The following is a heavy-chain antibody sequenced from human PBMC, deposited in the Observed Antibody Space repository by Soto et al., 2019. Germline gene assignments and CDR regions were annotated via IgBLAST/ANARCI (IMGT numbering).Heavy chain of an antibody. CDR3: AKAFYDFWSDYRSPTMDV. J-gene: IGHJ6*02. CDR2: ISYDGRET. Sequence: GGSLRLSCAASRFAFSNYGMHWVRQTPGKGLEWVAFISYDGRETYYADLVKGRFTISRDNTKNTLFLQVNSLRAEDTAVYYCAKAFYDFWSDYRSPTMDVWGQGTTVTVSS. D-gene: IGHD3-3*01. V-gene: IGHV3-30*18. CDR1: RFAFSNYG.